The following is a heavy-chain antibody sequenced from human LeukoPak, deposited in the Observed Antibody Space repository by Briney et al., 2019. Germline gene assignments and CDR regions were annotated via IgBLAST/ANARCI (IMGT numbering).Heavy chain of an antibody. V-gene: IGHV3-66*02. D-gene: IGHD1-26*01. Sequence: PSETLSLTCTVSGGSISSYYMSWVRQAPGKGLEWVSVIYSGGSTYYADSVKGRFTISRDNSKNTLYLQMNSLRAEDTAVYYCARSPSVSGSYVKYYFDYWGQGTLVTVSS. J-gene: IGHJ4*02. CDR3: ARSPSVSGSYVKYYFDY. CDR2: IYSGGST. CDR1: GGSISSYY.